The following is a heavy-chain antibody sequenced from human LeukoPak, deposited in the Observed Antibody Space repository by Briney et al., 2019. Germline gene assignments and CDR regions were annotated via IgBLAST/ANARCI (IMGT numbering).Heavy chain of an antibody. CDR3: ARDDFHYGSSPDAFDI. J-gene: IGHJ3*02. D-gene: IGHD3-22*01. V-gene: IGHV3-20*04. CDR2: INWNGGST. CDR1: GFTFDVYA. Sequence: GGSLRLSCAASGFTFDVYAMGWVRQVPGEGLEWVSGINWNGGSTGYADSVKGRFTISRDNAKNSLYLQMSSLRAEDTALYFCARDDFHYGSSPDAFDIWGQGTMVTVSS.